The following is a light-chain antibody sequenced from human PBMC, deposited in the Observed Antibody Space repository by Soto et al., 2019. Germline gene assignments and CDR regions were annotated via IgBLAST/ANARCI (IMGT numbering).Light chain of an antibody. CDR1: SNDIGGYDY. CDR3: SSYRSITTLDL. Sequence: QSVLTQPNSVSGSPGQSITISCTGTSNDIGGYDYVSWFQQHPGKAPKLIIYEVHNRPSGVSHRFSGSKSGNTASLTISGLQAEDEADYYCSSYRSITTLDLFGGGTKLTVL. CDR2: EVH. J-gene: IGLJ2*01. V-gene: IGLV2-14*01.